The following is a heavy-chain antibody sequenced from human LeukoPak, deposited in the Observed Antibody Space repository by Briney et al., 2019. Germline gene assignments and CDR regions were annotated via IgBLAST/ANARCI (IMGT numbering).Heavy chain of an antibody. V-gene: IGHV4-34*01. Sequence: PSETLSLTCAVYGGSFSGYYWSWIRQPPGKGLEWIGEINHSGSTNYNPSLKSRATISVDTSKNQFSLKLSSVTAADTAVYYCAREDPQTRVPEGMDVWGQGTTVTVSS. CDR2: INHSGST. CDR3: AREDPQTRVPEGMDV. D-gene: IGHD4/OR15-4a*01. CDR1: GGSFSGYY. J-gene: IGHJ6*02.